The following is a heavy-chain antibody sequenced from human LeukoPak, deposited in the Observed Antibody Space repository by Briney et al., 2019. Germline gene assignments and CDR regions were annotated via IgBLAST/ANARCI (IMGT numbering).Heavy chain of an antibody. Sequence: GRSLRLSCVVSGFTFEDYAMHWVRQAPGKGLDWVAAISWNSGSINYADSVKGRFTISRDNVKNSLYLQMNSLRAEDTAFYYCVKERSRTGYFDYWGQGTLVTVSS. CDR3: VKERSRTGYFDY. J-gene: IGHJ4*02. CDR1: GFTFEDYA. D-gene: IGHD2-2*01. CDR2: ISWNSGSI. V-gene: IGHV3-9*01.